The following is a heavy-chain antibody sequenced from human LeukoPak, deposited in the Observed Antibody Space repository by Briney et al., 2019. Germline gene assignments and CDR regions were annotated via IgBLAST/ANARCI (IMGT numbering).Heavy chain of an antibody. V-gene: IGHV3-23*01. CDR2: ISGSGDRI. J-gene: IGHJ4*02. Sequence: GGSLRLSCAVSGFTFSSCAMTWVRQAPGKGLEWVSGISGSGDRINYADSVKGRFTISRDNSKSTLHLQMNSLRAEDTALYYCAKGSAVTSFEGRHWGQGTLVTVSS. CDR1: GFTFSSCA. D-gene: IGHD4-17*01. CDR3: AKGSAVTSFEGRH.